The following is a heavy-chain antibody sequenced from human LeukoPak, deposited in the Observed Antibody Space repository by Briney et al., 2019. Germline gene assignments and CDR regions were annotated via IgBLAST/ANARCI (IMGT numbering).Heavy chain of an antibody. D-gene: IGHD6-13*01. CDR1: GYTFTGYY. CDR3: ARDEAAAADFYFDY. CDR2: INPNSGGT. J-gene: IGHJ4*02. Sequence: ASVKVSCKASGYTFTGYYMHWVRQAPGQGLEWMGWINPNSGGTNHAQKFQGRVTMTRDTSISTAYMELSRLRSDDTAVYYCARDEAAAADFYFDYWGQGTLVTVSS. V-gene: IGHV1-2*02.